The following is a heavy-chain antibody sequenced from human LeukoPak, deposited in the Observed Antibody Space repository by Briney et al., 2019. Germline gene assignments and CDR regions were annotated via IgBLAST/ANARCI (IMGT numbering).Heavy chain of an antibody. CDR1: GGSFSGYY. CDR3: ARDSSANYFDY. Sequence: PSETLSLTCAVYGGSFSGYYWSWIRQPPGKGLEWIGEINHSGSTNYNPSLKSRVTISVDTSKNQFSLKLSSVTAADTAMYYCARDSSANYFDYWGQGTLVTVSS. V-gene: IGHV4-34*01. J-gene: IGHJ4*02. CDR2: INHSGST. D-gene: IGHD1-26*01.